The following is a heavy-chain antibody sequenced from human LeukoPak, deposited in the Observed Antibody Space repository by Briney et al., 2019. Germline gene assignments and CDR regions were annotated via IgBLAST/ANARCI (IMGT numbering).Heavy chain of an antibody. V-gene: IGHV3-9*03. Sequence: SLRLSCAPSGFTFDDYAMHWVRQAPGKGLEWVSGISWNSGSIGYADSVKGRFTISRDNAKNSLYLQMNSLRAEDMALYYCAKGYCSSTSCYTDYWGQGTLVTVSS. CDR3: AKGYCSSTSCYTDY. J-gene: IGHJ4*02. CDR1: GFTFDDYA. D-gene: IGHD2-2*02. CDR2: ISWNSGSI.